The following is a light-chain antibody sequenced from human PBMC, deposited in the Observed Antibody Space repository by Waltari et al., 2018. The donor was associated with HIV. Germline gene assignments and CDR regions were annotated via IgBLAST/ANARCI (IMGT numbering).Light chain of an antibody. CDR1: SSDVGGYNY. J-gene: IGLJ1*01. CDR2: EVS. Sequence: QSALTQPASVSGSPGQSIPISCTGTSSDVGGYNYVSWYQQHPGKAPKLMIYEVSNRPSGVSNRFSGSKSGNTASLTISGLQAEDEADYYGSSYTSSISYVFGTGTKVTVL. CDR3: SSYTSSISYV. V-gene: IGLV2-14*01.